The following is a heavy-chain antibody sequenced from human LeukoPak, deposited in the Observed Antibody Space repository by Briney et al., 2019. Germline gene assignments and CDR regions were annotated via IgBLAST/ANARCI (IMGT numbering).Heavy chain of an antibody. CDR1: GFTFSDYY. Sequence: GGSLRLSCAASGFTFSDYYMSWIRQAPGMGLEWVSYISGSGGTIYSADSVKGRFTISRDNAKNSLYLQMNSLTAEDTAVYYCVRDRSLGSQYYYYIDVWGKGTTVTVPS. D-gene: IGHD2/OR15-2a*01. V-gene: IGHV3-11*04. J-gene: IGHJ6*03. CDR3: VRDRSLGSQYYYYIDV. CDR2: ISGSGGTI.